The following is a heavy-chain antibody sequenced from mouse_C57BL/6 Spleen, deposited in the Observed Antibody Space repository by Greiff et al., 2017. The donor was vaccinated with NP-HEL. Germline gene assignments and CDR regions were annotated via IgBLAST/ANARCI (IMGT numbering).Heavy chain of an antibody. CDR3: ARGDYDGYYFDY. CDR2: INPGSGGT. CDR1: GYAFTNYL. Sequence: LQESGAELVRPGTSVKVSCKASGYAFTNYLIEWVKQRPGQGLAWIGVINPGSGGTNYNEQFKGKATLTADKSSSTAYMQLSSLTSEDSAVYFCARGDYDGYYFDYWGQGTTLTVSS. J-gene: IGHJ2*01. V-gene: IGHV1-54*01. D-gene: IGHD1-1*01.